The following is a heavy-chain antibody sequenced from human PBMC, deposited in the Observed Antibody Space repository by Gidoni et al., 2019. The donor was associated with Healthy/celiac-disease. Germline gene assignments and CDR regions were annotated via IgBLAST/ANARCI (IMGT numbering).Heavy chain of an antibody. Sequence: EVQLLASGGGLVQPGGSLRLSCAASGFTFSRYAMSWVRQAPGKGLEWVSAISGSGGSTYYADSVKGRFTISRDNSKNTLYLQMNSLRAEDTAVYYCAKDIMITFGGVNDFDIWGQGTMVTVSS. CDR1: GFTFSRYA. J-gene: IGHJ3*02. CDR3: AKDIMITFGGVNDFDI. CDR2: ISGSGGST. V-gene: IGHV3-23*01. D-gene: IGHD3-16*01.